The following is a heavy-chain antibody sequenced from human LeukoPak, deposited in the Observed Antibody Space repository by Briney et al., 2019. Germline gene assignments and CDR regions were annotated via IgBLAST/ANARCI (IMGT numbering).Heavy chain of an antibody. CDR1: GYSFTGYA. J-gene: IGHJ6*03. D-gene: IGHD2-2*02. V-gene: IGHV1-3*01. CDR3: ARDLVVPAAIESYYYYYMDV. CDR2: INAGNGNT. Sequence: ASVKVSCKASGYSFTGYALHWVRQAPGQRLEWMGWINAGNGNTKYSQSFQGRVTFTRDTSASTVHMDLSSLRSEDTAVYYCARDLVVPAAIESYYYYYMDVWGKGTTVTVSS.